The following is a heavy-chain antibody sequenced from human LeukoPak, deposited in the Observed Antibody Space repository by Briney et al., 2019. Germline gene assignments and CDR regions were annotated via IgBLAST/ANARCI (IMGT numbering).Heavy chain of an antibody. J-gene: IGHJ4*02. CDR3: TKAPIVSCSGAFCYPFDS. Sequence: PGGSLRLSCAASGSAVFSNYMNWVRQAPGKGLEWVSATVGGGSPNTYHADSVKGRFTISRDNSKNTLFLQMNSLRAEDTAIYYCTKAPIVSCSGAFCYPFDSWGQGTLVTVSS. D-gene: IGHD2-15*01. CDR2: TVGGGSPNT. CDR1: GSAVFSNY. V-gene: IGHV3-53*01.